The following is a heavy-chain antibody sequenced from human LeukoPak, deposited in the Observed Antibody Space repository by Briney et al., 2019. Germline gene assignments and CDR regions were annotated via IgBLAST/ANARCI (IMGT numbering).Heavy chain of an antibody. J-gene: IGHJ6*02. D-gene: IGHD2-2*01. CDR2: IYYSGST. CDR3: ARVGVVPAAMSYYYGMDV. Sequence: PSETLSLTCTVSGGSISSGGYYWSWIRQPPGKGLEWIGYIYYSGSTYYNPSLKSRVTISVDTSKNQFSLKLSSVTAADTAVYYCARVGVVPAAMSYYYGMDVWSQGTTVTVSS. V-gene: IGHV4-30-4*01. CDR1: GGSISSGGYY.